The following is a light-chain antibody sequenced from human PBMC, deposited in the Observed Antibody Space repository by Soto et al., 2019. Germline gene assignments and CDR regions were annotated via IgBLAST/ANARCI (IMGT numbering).Light chain of an antibody. V-gene: IGKV3-11*01. CDR1: QSVSSY. Sequence: EIVLTQSPATLSLSPGEGATLSCRASQSVSSYLAWYKQKPGQAPRLLIYDASSRATGIPARFSGSGSGTDFTLTISSLEPEDFAVYYCQQRSTWPRPTFGGGTKVESK. J-gene: IGKJ4*01. CDR2: DAS. CDR3: QQRSTWPRPT.